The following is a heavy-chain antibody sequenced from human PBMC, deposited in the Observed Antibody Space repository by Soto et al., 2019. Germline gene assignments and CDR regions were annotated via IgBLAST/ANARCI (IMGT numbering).Heavy chain of an antibody. CDR2: MNHNSGNT. CDR1: GYTFTSYG. Sequence: ASVKVSCKASGYTFTSYGISWVRQATGQGLEWMGWMNHNSGNTGYAQKFQGRVTMTRNTSISTAYMELSSLRSEDTAVYYCARGYFGGSCNDYWGQGTLVTVSS. J-gene: IGHJ4*02. V-gene: IGHV1-8*02. D-gene: IGHD2-15*01. CDR3: ARGYFGGSCNDY.